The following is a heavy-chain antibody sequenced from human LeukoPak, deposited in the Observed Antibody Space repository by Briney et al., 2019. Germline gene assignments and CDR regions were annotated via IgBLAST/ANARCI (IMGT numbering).Heavy chain of an antibody. V-gene: IGHV3-7*01. J-gene: IGHJ4*02. CDR3: ASHYGDYDPFGY. D-gene: IGHD4-17*01. CDR1: GFTFSSYW. CDR2: IKQDGSEK. Sequence: GSLRLSCAASGFTFSSYWMSWVRQAPGKGLEWVANIKQDGSEKYYVDSVKGRFTISRDNSKNTLYLQMNSLRAEDTAVYYCASHYGDYDPFGYWGQGTLVTVSS.